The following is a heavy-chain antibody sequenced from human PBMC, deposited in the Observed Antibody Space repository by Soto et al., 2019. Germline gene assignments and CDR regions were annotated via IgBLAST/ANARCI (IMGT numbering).Heavy chain of an antibody. Sequence: QVQLVESGGGVVQPGRSLRLSCAASGFTFSSYGMHWVRQAPGKGLEWVAVISYDGSNKYYADSVKGRFTISGDNSKNTLYLQMNSLRAEDTAVYYCAKGKFSSSWAELRFDPWGQGTLVTVSS. J-gene: IGHJ5*02. CDR3: AKGKFSSSWAELRFDP. CDR1: GFTFSSYG. V-gene: IGHV3-30*18. CDR2: ISYDGSNK. D-gene: IGHD6-13*01.